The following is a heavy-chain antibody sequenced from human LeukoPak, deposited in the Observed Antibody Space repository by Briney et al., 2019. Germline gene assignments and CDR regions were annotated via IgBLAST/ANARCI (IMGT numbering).Heavy chain of an antibody. CDR2: INQGGSVK. CDR1: GFSFRNFW. CDR3: ARFGYSGWNLEY. Sequence: GGSLRLSCAASGFSFRNFWMTWVRQAPGKGLEWVANINQGGSVKYYVDSVKGRFTISRDDAKSSLYVQMNSLRDEDTAVYYCARFGYSGWNLEYWGQGTLVTVSS. V-gene: IGHV3-7*01. J-gene: IGHJ4*02. D-gene: IGHD5-12*01.